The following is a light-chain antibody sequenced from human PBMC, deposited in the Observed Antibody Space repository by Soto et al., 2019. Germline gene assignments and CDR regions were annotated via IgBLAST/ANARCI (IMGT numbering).Light chain of an antibody. V-gene: IGKV3-11*01. J-gene: IGKJ5*01. CDR1: QSVSSY. Sequence: EIVLTQSPATLSLSPGERATLSCRASQSVSSYLAWYQQKPGQAPRLLIYDASNRATGIPARFSGSGSGTDFTLTISSLEPEDFAVYYCQQRSNWPPALITFGQGTRLEI. CDR2: DAS. CDR3: QQRSNWPPALIT.